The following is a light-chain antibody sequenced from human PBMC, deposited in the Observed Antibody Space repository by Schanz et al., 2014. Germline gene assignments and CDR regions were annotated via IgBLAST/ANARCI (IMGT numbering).Light chain of an antibody. CDR1: SSDVGSYNL. CDR3: NSYTTSSTVV. J-gene: IGLJ2*01. V-gene: IGLV2-14*02. CDR2: DVS. Sequence: QSALTQPASVSGSPGQSITISCTGTSSDVGSYNLVSWYQHHPGKAPKLMIYDVSDRPSGVSNRFSGSKSGNTASLTISGLQTEDEADYYCNSYTTSSTVVFGGGTKLTVL.